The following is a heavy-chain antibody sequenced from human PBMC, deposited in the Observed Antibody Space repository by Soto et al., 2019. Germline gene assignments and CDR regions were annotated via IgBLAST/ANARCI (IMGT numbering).Heavy chain of an antibody. Sequence: GGSLRLSCAASGFTFSTYAMHWVRQAPGKGLEWVAVISFDGSNKYYADSGRGRFTISRDNSKNTLYLQMNSLRAEDTAVYYCAVSYYYDSSGYSYYFDYWGQGTLVTVSS. D-gene: IGHD3-22*01. J-gene: IGHJ4*02. CDR3: AVSYYYDSSGYSYYFDY. CDR2: ISFDGSNK. CDR1: GFTFSTYA. V-gene: IGHV3-30*01.